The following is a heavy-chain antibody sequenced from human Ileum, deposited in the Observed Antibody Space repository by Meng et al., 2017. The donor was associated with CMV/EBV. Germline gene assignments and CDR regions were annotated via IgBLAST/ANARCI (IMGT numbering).Heavy chain of an antibody. CDR2: ISYSGST. CDR1: GGSISSYY. V-gene: IGHV4-59*01. Sequence: SETLSLTCTVSGGSISSYYWSWIRQPPGKGLEWIGYISYSGSTNYNPSLTSRVTLSVDTSKDQFSLKLSSVTAADAAVYYCASRYYGMDVWGQGTTVTVSS. CDR3: ASRYYGMDV. J-gene: IGHJ6*02.